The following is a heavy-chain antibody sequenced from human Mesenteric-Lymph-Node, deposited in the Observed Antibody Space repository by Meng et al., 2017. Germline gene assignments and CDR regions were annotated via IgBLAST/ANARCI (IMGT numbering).Heavy chain of an antibody. CDR2: ISSSGSTI. Sequence: GGSLRLSCAASGFTFSSYEMNWVRQAPGKGLEWVSYISSSGSTIYYADSVKGRFTISRDNAKNSLYLQMNSLRAEDTAVYYCARRGYSSSWYVDHYYYCGMDVWGQGTTVTVSS. J-gene: IGHJ6*02. CDR1: GFTFSSYE. D-gene: IGHD6-13*01. V-gene: IGHV3-48*03. CDR3: ARRGYSSSWYVDHYYYCGMDV.